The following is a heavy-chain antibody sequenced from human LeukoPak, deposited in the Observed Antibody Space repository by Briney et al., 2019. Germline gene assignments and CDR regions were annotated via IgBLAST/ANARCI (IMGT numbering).Heavy chain of an antibody. V-gene: IGHV3-23*01. D-gene: IGHD6-13*01. CDR2: ISGNGGSA. CDR3: AKAGGYRSSWVDY. CDR1: GFTFSNYA. Sequence: PGGSLRLSCAASGFTFSNYAMNWVRQAPGKGLEWVSTISGNGGSAYYADSVKGRFTISRDNSKNTLYLQMNSLRAEDTAVYYCAKAGGYRSSWVDYWGQGTLVTVSS. J-gene: IGHJ4*02.